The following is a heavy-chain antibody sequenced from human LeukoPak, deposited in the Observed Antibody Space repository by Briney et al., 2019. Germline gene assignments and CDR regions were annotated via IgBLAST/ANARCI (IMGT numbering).Heavy chain of an antibody. V-gene: IGHV4-39*07. CDR1: GXSISSSSYY. D-gene: IGHD2/OR15-2a*01. CDR3: ALCRLTSSQIIEDNGFDP. Sequence: PSETLSLTCTVSGXSISSSSYYWGWIRQPPGKGLEWMGSIYYSGRTYYHPPLKSRATIPVDMSKKQFSLKLTSVTAADTAVFYSALCRLTSSQIIEDNGFDPWGQGTLATVSS. CDR2: IYYSGRT. J-gene: IGHJ5*02.